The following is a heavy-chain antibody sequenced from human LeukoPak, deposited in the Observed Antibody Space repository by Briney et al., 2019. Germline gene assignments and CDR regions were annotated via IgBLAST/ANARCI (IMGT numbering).Heavy chain of an antibody. V-gene: IGHV3-64*01. J-gene: IGHJ6*02. CDR1: GFTFSSYA. D-gene: IGHD3-10*01. CDR3: ARYGTNYGSGSYNYGMDV. CDR2: ISSNGGST. Sequence: PGGSLRLSCAASGFTFSSYAMHWVRQAPGKGLEYVSAISSNGGSTYYANSVKGRFTISRDNSKNTLYLQMGSLRAEDMAVYYCARYGTNYGSGSYNYGMDVWGQGTTVTVSS.